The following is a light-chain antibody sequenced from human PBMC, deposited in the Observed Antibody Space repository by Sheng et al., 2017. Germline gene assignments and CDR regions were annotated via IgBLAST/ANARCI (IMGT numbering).Light chain of an antibody. V-gene: IGKV1-5*03. CDR2: KAS. J-gene: IGKJ2*01. Sequence: DIQMTQSPSTLSASVGDRVTITCRASQRISSWLAWYQQKPGKAPKLLIYKASNLESGVPSRFSGSGSGTEFTLTISSLQPDDFATYYCQQYNTYSPYTFGQGTKLEIK. CDR3: QQYNTYSPYT. CDR1: QRISSW.